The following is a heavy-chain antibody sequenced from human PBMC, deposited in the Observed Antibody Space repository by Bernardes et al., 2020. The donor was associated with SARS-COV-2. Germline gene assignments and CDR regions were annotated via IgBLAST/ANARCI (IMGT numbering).Heavy chain of an antibody. J-gene: IGHJ5*02. CDR3: VRDNPYDFWSGDNWFDP. V-gene: IGHV3-11*01. D-gene: IGHD3-3*01. CDR1: GFTFSDYY. Sequence: GGSLRLSCAASGFTFSDYYMSWIRQAPGKGLEWVSYISSSGSTIYYADSVKGRFTISRDNAKNSLYLQMNSLRAEDTAVYYCVRDNPYDFWSGDNWFDPWGQGTLVTVSS. CDR2: ISSSGSTI.